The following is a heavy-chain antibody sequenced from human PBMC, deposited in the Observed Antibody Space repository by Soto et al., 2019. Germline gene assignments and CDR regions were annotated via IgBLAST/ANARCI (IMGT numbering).Heavy chain of an antibody. CDR3: KRQGYEYGADMKYSFDY. Sequence: GGSLRLSCAASGFSFGDAWMNWVRQAPGKGLEWVGRIKSKTDGGTTDYAAPVKGRFTISRDESKSTLYLQMDRLKTEDAAVYYCKRQGYEYGADMKYSFDYWGQGTLVTVSS. V-gene: IGHV3-15*07. J-gene: IGHJ4*02. CDR1: GFSFGDAW. D-gene: IGHD4-17*01. CDR2: IKSKTDGGTT.